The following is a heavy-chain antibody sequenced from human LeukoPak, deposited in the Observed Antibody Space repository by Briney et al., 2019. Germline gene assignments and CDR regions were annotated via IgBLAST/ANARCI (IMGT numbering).Heavy chain of an antibody. CDR3: ARDMGWLQYDY. V-gene: IGHV3-21*01. CDR2: ITSSGRYI. CDR1: GFTFNSYS. J-gene: IGHJ4*02. Sequence: GGSLRLSCEASGFTFNSYSMNWVRQARGKGLEWVSSITSSGRYIYYADSVKGRFTISRDNAKNSLYLQMNSLRAEDTAVYYCARDMGWLQYDYWGQGTLVTVSS. D-gene: IGHD5-24*01.